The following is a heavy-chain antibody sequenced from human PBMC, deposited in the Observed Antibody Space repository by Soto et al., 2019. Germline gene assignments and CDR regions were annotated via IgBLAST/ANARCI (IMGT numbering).Heavy chain of an antibody. CDR1: GFICINFL. V-gene: IGHV3-53*01. D-gene: IGHD3-10*01. Sequence: PVGSHRHSSTASGFICINFLMRWVRQGPGEGLVWLARIYSGGSTYYADSVKGRFTISRDNSKNTLYLQMNSLRAEDTAVYYCARAPIIPGFFDYWGQGTLVTAPQ. J-gene: IGHJ4*02. CDR3: ARAPIIPGFFDY. CDR2: IYSGGST.